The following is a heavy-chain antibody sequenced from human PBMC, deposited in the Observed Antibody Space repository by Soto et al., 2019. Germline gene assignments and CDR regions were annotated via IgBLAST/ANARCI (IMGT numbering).Heavy chain of an antibody. D-gene: IGHD3-10*01. V-gene: IGHV5-51*01. CDR3: ATSGKLEGEKVYDAFDI. Sequence: GESLKISCECSGYSFTSYWIGWVRQMPGKGLEWMGIIYPGDSDTRYSPSFQGQVTILADKSISTAYLQWSSLKASDTAMYYCATSGKLEGEKVYDAFDIWGQGTMVTVSS. J-gene: IGHJ3*02. CDR2: IYPGDSDT. CDR1: GYSFTSYW.